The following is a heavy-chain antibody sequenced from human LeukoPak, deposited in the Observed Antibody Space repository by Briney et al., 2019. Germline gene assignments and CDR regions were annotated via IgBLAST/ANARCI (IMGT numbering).Heavy chain of an antibody. CDR2: ISGSGGST. D-gene: IGHD2/OR15-2a*01. J-gene: IGHJ4*02. CDR3: ARTRGSQISMAYLDY. V-gene: IGHV3-23*01. CDR1: GFTFSTYA. Sequence: GGSLRLSCAASGFTFSTYAMSWVRQAPGKGLEWVSSISGSGGSTYYADSVKGRFTISRDTSKNTLYLQMNSLRAADTAVYYCARTRGSQISMAYLDYWGQGTLVAVSS.